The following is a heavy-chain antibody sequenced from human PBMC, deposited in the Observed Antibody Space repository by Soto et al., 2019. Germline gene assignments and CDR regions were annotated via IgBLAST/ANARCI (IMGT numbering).Heavy chain of an antibody. J-gene: IGHJ6*03. Sequence: PGESLKISCKGSGYSFTSYWIGWVRQMPGKGLEWMGIIYPGDSDTRYSPSFQGQVTISADKSISTAYLQWSSLKASDTAMYYCVRQGRPATVTDYYYYYMDVWGKGTTVTVSS. D-gene: IGHD4-17*01. CDR1: GYSFTSYW. V-gene: IGHV5-51*01. CDR2: IYPGDSDT. CDR3: VRQGRPATVTDYYYYYMDV.